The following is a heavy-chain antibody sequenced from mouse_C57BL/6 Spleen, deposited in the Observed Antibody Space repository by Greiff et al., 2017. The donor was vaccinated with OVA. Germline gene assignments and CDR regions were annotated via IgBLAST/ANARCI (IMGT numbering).Heavy chain of an antibody. CDR2: IYPGSGST. J-gene: IGHJ4*01. CDR1: GYTFTSYW. V-gene: IGHV1-55*01. CDR3: AKRAFITTVVRAMVY. D-gene: IGHD1-1*01. Sequence: QVQLQQSGAELVKPGASVKMSCKASGYTFTSYWITWVKQRPGQGLEWIGDIYPGSGSTNYNEKFKSKATLTVDTSSSTAYMQLSSLTSEDSAVYYCAKRAFITTVVRAMVYWGQGTSVTVSS.